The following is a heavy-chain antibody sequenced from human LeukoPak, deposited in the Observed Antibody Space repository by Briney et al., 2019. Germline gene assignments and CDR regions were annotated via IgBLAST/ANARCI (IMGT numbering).Heavy chain of an antibody. D-gene: IGHD3-10*01. CDR1: GFTFSIYA. J-gene: IGHJ4*02. CDR2: IRGSGDRT. Sequence: GGSLRLSCAASGFTFSIYAMSWVRQAPGKGLEWVSAIRGSGDRTYYADSVKGRFTVSRDISQNTLFLQMNSLRAEDTAVYYCAKLLRGVVVPYFDYWGQGTLVTVSS. V-gene: IGHV3-23*01. CDR3: AKLLRGVVVPYFDY.